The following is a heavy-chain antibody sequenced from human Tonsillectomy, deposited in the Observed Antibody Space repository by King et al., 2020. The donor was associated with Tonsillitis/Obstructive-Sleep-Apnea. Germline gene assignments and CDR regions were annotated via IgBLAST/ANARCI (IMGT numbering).Heavy chain of an antibody. CDR3: ARVIASRPIFYYMDV. Sequence: VQLQESGPGLVKPSQNLSLTCTVSGGSFGSRAYYWTWLRQPPGKGLEWIGYIYDSGSTHYNPSLDSRLGMSLYTSRNQFSLRLSSVTAADTAVYYCARVIASRPIFYYMDVWGRGTTVTVSS. CDR2: IYDSGST. CDR1: GGSFGSRAYY. J-gene: IGHJ6*03. D-gene: IGHD6-6*01. V-gene: IGHV4-31*03.